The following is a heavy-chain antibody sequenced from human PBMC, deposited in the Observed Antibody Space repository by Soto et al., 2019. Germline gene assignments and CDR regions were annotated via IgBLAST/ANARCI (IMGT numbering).Heavy chain of an antibody. J-gene: IGHJ5*02. Sequence: SETVSLTCTVSGGSISSGDYYWSWILQHPGKGLEWIGYIYYSGSTYYNPSLKSRVTISVDTSKNQFSLKLSSVTAADTAVYYCARWWSGSRQGFDPWGQGTLVTVSS. CDR3: ARWWSGSRQGFDP. V-gene: IGHV4-31*03. CDR2: IYYSGST. CDR1: GGSISSGDYY. D-gene: IGHD3-3*01.